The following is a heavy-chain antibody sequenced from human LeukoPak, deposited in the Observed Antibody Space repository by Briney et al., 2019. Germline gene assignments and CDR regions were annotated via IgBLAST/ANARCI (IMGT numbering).Heavy chain of an antibody. CDR3: ARPGRTTVTDFDY. V-gene: IGHV5-51*01. Sequence: GESLKISCKGSGYSLTSYWIGWVRQMPGKGLEWMGIIYPGDSDTRYSPSFQGQVTISADKSISTAYLQWSSLKASDTAMYYCARPGRTTVTDFDYWGQGTLVTVSS. J-gene: IGHJ4*02. CDR2: IYPGDSDT. D-gene: IGHD4-17*01. CDR1: GYSLTSYW.